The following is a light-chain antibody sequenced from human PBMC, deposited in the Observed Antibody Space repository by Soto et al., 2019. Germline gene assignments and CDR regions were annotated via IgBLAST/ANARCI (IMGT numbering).Light chain of an antibody. CDR1: SSDIGAGYD. Sequence: QSVLPQPPSVSEAPGQRVTISCTGTSSDIGAGYDVHWYQQLPGAAPKLLIYSNAIRPSGVPGRFSASKSGTSASLAITGLRAEDEADYYCQSYDSSLTTYVFGTGTKVTVL. CDR2: SNA. J-gene: IGLJ1*01. V-gene: IGLV1-40*01. CDR3: QSYDSSLTTYV.